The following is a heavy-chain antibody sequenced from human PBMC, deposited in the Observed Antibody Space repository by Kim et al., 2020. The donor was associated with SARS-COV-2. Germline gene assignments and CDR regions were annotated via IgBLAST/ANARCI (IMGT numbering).Heavy chain of an antibody. Sequence: GGSLRLSCEASGFPFNTYTMNWVRQAPGKRLEWVSSISNSGTYIYYADSVKGRFTISRDNAKNSLSLEMNSLRAEYTAIYYCARDFPQYCGANMCYPTNFFDFWGQRTPVTV. CDR3: ARDFPQYCGANMCYPTNFFDF. CDR1: GFPFNTYT. V-gene: IGHV3-21*01. D-gene: IGHD2-21*01. J-gene: IGHJ4*02. CDR2: ISNSGTYI.